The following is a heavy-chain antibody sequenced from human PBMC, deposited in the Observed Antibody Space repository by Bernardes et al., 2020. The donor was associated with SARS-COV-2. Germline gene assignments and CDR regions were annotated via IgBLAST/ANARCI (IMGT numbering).Heavy chain of an antibody. V-gene: IGHV3-21*01. Sequence: GGSLRLSCAASGFTFSTYSMNWVRQAPGKGLEWVSSISSSSNYIYYADSVRGRFTISRDNAKNSLYLQMNSLRADDTAVYYCASDLIAVAGTYAFDIWAQGTMVTVSS. CDR1: GFTFSTYS. J-gene: IGHJ3*02. CDR3: ASDLIAVAGTYAFDI. CDR2: ISSSSNYI. D-gene: IGHD6-19*01.